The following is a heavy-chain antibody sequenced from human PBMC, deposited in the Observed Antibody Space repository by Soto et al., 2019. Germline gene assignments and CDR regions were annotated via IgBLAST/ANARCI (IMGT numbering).Heavy chain of an antibody. CDR3: ARGEYYGSGNYFDY. CDR1: GHSISSGYY. V-gene: IGHV4-38-2*01. D-gene: IGHD3-10*01. Sequence: PSETLSLTYAVSGHSISSGYYWGWIRQPPGKGLEWIGSFYHSGSTYYNPSLKSRVTISVDTSKNQFSLKLSSVTAADTAVYYCARGEYYGSGNYFDYWGQGTLVTVSS. CDR2: FYHSGST. J-gene: IGHJ4*02.